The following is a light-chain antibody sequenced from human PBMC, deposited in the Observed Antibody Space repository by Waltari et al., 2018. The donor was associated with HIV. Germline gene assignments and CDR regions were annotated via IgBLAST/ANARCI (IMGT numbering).Light chain of an antibody. CDR1: RSNIGSGHD. CDR2: ANT. V-gene: IGLV1-40*01. J-gene: IGLJ3*02. Sequence: QSVLTQPPSVSGAPGQGVTISCSGGRSNIGSGHDVHWYQQSPGTAPKVLIYANTNRPSGVPDRFSGSKSCYSASLVITGLQAEDDADYYCQSYDSSLSGWVFGGGTKLTVL. CDR3: QSYDSSLSGWV.